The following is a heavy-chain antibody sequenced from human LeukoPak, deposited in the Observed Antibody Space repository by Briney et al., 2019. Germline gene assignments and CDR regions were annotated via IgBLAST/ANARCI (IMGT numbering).Heavy chain of an antibody. CDR2: INPNSGGT. J-gene: IGHJ6*02. CDR3: ATYSGYAYYYYGMDV. D-gene: IGHD5-12*01. V-gene: IGHV1-2*02. CDR1: GYTFTGYY. Sequence: ASVKVSCKASGYTFTGYYMHWVRQAPGQGLEWMGWINPNSGGTNYAQKFQGGVTMTRDTSISTAYMELSRLRSDDTAVYYCATYSGYAYYYYGMDVWGQGTTVTVSS.